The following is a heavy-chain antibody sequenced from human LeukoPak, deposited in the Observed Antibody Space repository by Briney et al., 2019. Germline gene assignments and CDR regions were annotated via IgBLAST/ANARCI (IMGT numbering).Heavy chain of an antibody. D-gene: IGHD4-17*01. Sequence: GASVKVSCKASGGTFSSYAISWVRQAPGQGLEWMGGIIPIFGTANYAQKFQGRVTITADESTSTAYMELSSLRSEDTAVYYCARDYGVAENYYYMDVWGKGPRSPSP. V-gene: IGHV1-69*13. CDR3: ARDYGVAENYYYMDV. CDR2: IIPIFGTA. J-gene: IGHJ6*03. CDR1: GGTFSSYA.